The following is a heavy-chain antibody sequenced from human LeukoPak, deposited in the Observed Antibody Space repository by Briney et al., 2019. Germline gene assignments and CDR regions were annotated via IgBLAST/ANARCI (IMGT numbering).Heavy chain of an antibody. CDR2: IYSGGST. CDR1: GFTFSSYS. V-gene: IGHV3-66*01. CDR3: ARDGGEPTSPWDY. J-gene: IGHJ4*02. Sequence: GGSLRLSCAASGFTFSSYSMNWVRQAPGKGLEWVSVIYSGGSTYYADSVKGRFTISRDNSKNTLYLQMNSLRAEDTAVYYCARDGGEPTSPWDYWGQGTLVTVSS. D-gene: IGHD3-10*01.